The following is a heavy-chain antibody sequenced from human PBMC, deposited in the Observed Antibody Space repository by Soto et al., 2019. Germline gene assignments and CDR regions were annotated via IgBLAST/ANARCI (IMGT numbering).Heavy chain of an antibody. CDR1: GGSISSYY. V-gene: IGHV4-59*08. D-gene: IGHD4-17*01. CDR3: ARTEYGDYDNFDY. CDR2: IYYSGST. Sequence: SETLSLTCTVSGGSISSYYWSWIRQPPGKGLEWIGYIYYSGSTNYNPSLKSRVTISVDTSKNQFSLKLSSVTAADTAVYYCARTEYGDYDNFDYWGQGTLVTVSS. J-gene: IGHJ4*02.